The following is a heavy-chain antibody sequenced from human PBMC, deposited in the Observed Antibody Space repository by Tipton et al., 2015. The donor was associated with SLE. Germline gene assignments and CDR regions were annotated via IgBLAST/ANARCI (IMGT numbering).Heavy chain of an antibody. V-gene: IGHV4-34*01. CDR3: ASPNGGATGIGY. Sequence: TLSLTCAVYGGSFSGYYWSWIRQPPGKGLEWIGEINHSGSTNYNPSLKSRVTTSVDTSKNQFSLKLSSVTAADTAVYYCASPNGGATGIGYWGQGTLVTVSS. CDR2: INHSGST. D-gene: IGHD1-26*01. CDR1: GGSFSGYY. J-gene: IGHJ4*02.